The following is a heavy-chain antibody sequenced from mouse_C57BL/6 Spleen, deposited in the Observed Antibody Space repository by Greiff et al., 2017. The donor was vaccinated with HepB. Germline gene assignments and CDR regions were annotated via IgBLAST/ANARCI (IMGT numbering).Heavy chain of an antibody. CDR2: IDPSDSYT. V-gene: IGHV1-50*01. D-gene: IGHD2-1*01. CDR1: GYTFTSYW. Sequence: QVQLQQPGAELVKPGASVKLSCKASGYTFTSYWMQWVKQRPGQGLEWIGEIDPSDSYTNYNQKFKGKATLTVDTSSSTAYMQLSSLTSEDSAVYYCVYYGNPFAYWGQGTLVTVSA. CDR3: VYYGNPFAY. J-gene: IGHJ3*01.